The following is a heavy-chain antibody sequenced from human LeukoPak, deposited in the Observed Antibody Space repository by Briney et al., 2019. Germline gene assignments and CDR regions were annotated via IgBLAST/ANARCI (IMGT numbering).Heavy chain of an antibody. J-gene: IGHJ4*01. CDR1: GGSFSGYC. Sequence: SETLSLTCSVYGGSFSGYCWSWIRQPPGKGLEWIGEINHSGSTIYNPSLKTRVTISLDRSKDQFSLKLTSVTAADTAVYYCTRGKPETVFDSWGRGTLVTVSS. CDR2: INHSGST. V-gene: IGHV4-34*01. CDR3: TRGKPETVFDS.